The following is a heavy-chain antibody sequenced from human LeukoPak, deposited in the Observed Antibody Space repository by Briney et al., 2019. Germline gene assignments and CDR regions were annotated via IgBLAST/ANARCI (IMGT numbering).Heavy chain of an antibody. CDR2: ISSNGGST. D-gene: IGHD3-10*01. V-gene: IGHV3-64*01. Sequence: GGSLRLSCAASGFTFSSYAMHWVRQAPGKGLEYVSAISSNGGSTYYANSVKGRFTISRDNSKNTLYLQMGSLRAEDMAVYYCARDDVFYYGSGKGGENYYYYYYMDVWGKGTTVTISS. J-gene: IGHJ6*03. CDR3: ARDDVFYYGSGKGGENYYYYYYMDV. CDR1: GFTFSSYA.